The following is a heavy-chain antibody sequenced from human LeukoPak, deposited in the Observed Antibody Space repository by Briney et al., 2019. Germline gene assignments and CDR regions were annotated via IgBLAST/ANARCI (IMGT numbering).Heavy chain of an antibody. CDR2: IYCGGST. V-gene: IGHV3-66*01. J-gene: IGHJ4*02. D-gene: IGHD5-18*01. Sequence: GGSLRLSCAASGFTVSSNYMSWVRQAPGKGLEWVSVIYCGGSTYYADSVKGRFTISRDNSKNTLYLQMNSLRAEDTAVYYCARARGGIQLWLRYWGQGTLVTVSS. CDR1: GFTVSSNY. CDR3: ARARGGIQLWLRY.